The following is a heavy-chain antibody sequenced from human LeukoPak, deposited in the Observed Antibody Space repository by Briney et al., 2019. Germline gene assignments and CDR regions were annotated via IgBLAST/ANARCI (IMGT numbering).Heavy chain of an antibody. V-gene: IGHV4-59*01. CDR1: GGSISSYY. Sequence: SETLSLTCTVSGGSISSYYWSWIRQPPGKGLEWIGYIYYSGSTNYNPSLKSRVTISVDTSKNQFSLKLSSVTAADTAVYYCARGGGSSGVDYFDYWGQGTLVAVSS. D-gene: IGHD1-26*01. J-gene: IGHJ4*02. CDR3: ARGGGSSGVDYFDY. CDR2: IYYSGST.